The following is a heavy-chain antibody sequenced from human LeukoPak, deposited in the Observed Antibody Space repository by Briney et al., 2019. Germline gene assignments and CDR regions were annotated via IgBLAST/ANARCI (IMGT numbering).Heavy chain of an antibody. CDR2: IRCDGSNK. CDR1: GFTFSSYG. D-gene: IGHD5-18*01. Sequence: TGGSLRLSCAASGFTFSSYGMHWVRQAPGKGLEWVAFIRCDGSNKYYADSVKGRFTISRDSSKNTLYPQMNSLRAEDTAVYYCARDGRDGYHFWGQGTLVTVSS. CDR3: ARDGRDGYHF. V-gene: IGHV3-30*02. J-gene: IGHJ4*02.